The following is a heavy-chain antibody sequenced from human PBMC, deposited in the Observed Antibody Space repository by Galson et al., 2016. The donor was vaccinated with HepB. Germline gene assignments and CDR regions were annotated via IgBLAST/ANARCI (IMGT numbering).Heavy chain of an antibody. D-gene: IGHD2-15*01. Sequence: SVKVSCKASGYTFTGYVIQWVRQAPGQGLEWMGSINPNNGGTNSAQKFQGRVTMTRDTSISTAYMELSNLRSDDTAVYYCERGRYQKVVGYNYHYGMDVWGPGTAVTVSS. V-gene: IGHV1-2*02. CDR1: GYTFTGYV. J-gene: IGHJ6*02. CDR2: INPNNGGT. CDR3: ERGRYQKVVGYNYHYGMDV.